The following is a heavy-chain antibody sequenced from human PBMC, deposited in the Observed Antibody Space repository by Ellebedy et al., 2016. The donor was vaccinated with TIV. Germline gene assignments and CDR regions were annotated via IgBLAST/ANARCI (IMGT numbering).Heavy chain of an antibody. CDR2: IKSKTDGGTT. Sequence: GGSLRLSCAASGFTFSNAWMSWVRQAPGKGLEWVGRIKSKTDGGTTDYAAPVKGRFTISRDDSKNTLYLQMNSLKTEDTAVYYCTTDRSSWYGDGMDVWGQGTTVTVSS. CDR1: GFTFSNAW. V-gene: IGHV3-15*01. D-gene: IGHD6-13*01. J-gene: IGHJ6*02. CDR3: TTDRSSWYGDGMDV.